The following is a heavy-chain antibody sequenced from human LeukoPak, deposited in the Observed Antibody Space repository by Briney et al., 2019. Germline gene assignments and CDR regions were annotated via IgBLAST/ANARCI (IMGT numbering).Heavy chain of an antibody. CDR3: ARDHITMVRGASGVYFDY. J-gene: IGHJ4*02. CDR1: GGSISSGGYY. Sequence: SQTESLTCTVSGGSISSGGYYWSWIRQHPGKGLEWIGYIYYSGSTYYNPSLKSRVTISVDTSKNQFTLKLSSVTAADTAVYYCARDHITMVRGASGVYFDYWGQGTLFTVSP. V-gene: IGHV4-31*03. CDR2: IYYSGST. D-gene: IGHD3-10*01.